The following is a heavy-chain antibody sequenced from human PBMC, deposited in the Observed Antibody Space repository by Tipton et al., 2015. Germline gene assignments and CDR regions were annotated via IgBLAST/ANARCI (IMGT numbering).Heavy chain of an antibody. CDR1: GITFSNYG. V-gene: IGHV3-30*03. Sequence: SLRLSCAASGITFSNYGMHWVRQAPGKGLEWVALISYDGSNKYYADSVKGRFTISRDNSNNTLYLQMNSLRAEDTAVYYCARDGAVAGWFDPWGQGTLVTVSS. D-gene: IGHD6-19*01. CDR2: ISYDGSNK. J-gene: IGHJ5*02. CDR3: ARDGAVAGWFDP.